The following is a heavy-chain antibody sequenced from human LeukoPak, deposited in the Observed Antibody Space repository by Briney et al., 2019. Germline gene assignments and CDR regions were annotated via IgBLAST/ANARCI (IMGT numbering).Heavy chain of an antibody. J-gene: IGHJ6*04. CDR3: AGEGLYSHSWLDV. CDR1: GFTVSSNS. Sequence: GGSLRLSCTVSGFTVSSNSMSWVRQAPGKGLEWVSFIYSDNTHYSDSVKGRFTISRDNSKNTLYLQMNSLRAEDTAVYYCAGEGLYSHSWLDVWGKGTTVTISS. V-gene: IGHV3-53*01. CDR2: IYSDNT. D-gene: IGHD3-10*01.